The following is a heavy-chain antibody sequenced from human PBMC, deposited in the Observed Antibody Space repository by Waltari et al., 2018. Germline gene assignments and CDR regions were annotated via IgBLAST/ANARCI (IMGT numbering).Heavy chain of an antibody. V-gene: IGHV3-7*01. J-gene: IGHJ4*02. CDR1: GFTFSNSW. CDR3: SLSLNS. CDR2: LKPDGSES. Sequence: EVQLVESGGGLVQPGGSLRLSCAASGFTFSNSWMDWVRQAPGEGLEWVANLKPDGSESHYVDSVQGRFTVSRDNTQNLLYLQMNTLRVDDTAVYYCSLSLNSWGQGTLVTVSP.